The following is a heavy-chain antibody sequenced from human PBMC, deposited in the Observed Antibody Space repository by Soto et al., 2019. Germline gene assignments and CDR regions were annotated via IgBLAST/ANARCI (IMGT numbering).Heavy chain of an antibody. Sequence: LRLSCAASGFAFSNAWLTWVRQAPGRGLEWVGRIKSKIDGGTTDYAAPVKDKFTISRDDSRNTLFLQMTSLKTEDTAVYYCATGDTGTTSHSYYYGLDVWGQGTTVTVSS. D-gene: IGHD4-4*01. CDR3: ATGDTGTTSHSYYYGLDV. CDR2: IKSKIDGGTT. V-gene: IGHV3-15*07. CDR1: GFAFSNAW. J-gene: IGHJ6*02.